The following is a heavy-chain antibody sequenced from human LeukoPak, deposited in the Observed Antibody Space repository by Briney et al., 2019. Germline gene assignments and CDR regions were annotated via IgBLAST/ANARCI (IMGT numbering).Heavy chain of an antibody. J-gene: IGHJ5*02. CDR3: ASAGAVTDSFVH. Sequence: GRSLRRSCAASGFTFRTYTMHWVRQAPGKGLEWVASISYDGYYKYYAESVKGPFIISRDNSKNTLYLQINSLRADDTAVYYCASAGAVTDSFVHWGEGTLVIVSS. CDR1: GFTFRTYT. V-gene: IGHV3-30-3*01. D-gene: IGHD4-23*01. CDR2: ISYDGYYK.